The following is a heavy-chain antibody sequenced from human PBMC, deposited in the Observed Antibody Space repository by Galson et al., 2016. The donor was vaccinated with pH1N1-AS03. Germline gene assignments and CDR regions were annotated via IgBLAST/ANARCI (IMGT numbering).Heavy chain of an antibody. V-gene: IGHV4-59*08. D-gene: IGHD6-19*01. Sequence: SETLSLTCSVSGVSINSHLWTWIRQTPGKELEWIGNLDHTGNTEYSPSLKTRVSISVDTSKNQLSLRRKSVTAADTAVYYCARQGQWLVEHYYYGMDVWGHGTTVTVSS. CDR1: GVSINSHL. CDR3: ARQGQWLVEHYYYGMDV. CDR2: LDHTGNT. J-gene: IGHJ6*02.